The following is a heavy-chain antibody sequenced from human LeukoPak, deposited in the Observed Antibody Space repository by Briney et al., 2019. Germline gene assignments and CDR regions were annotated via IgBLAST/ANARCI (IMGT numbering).Heavy chain of an antibody. CDR1: GYTFTSYY. CDR2: INPSGGST. V-gene: IGHV1-46*01. J-gene: IGHJ4*02. Sequence: ASVTVSCTASGYTFTSYYMHWVRQAPGQGLEWMGIINPSGGSTSYAQKFQGRVTMTRDTSTSAVYMELSSLRSEDTAVYYCARESIAAAGTPIDYWGQGTLVTVSS. D-gene: IGHD6-13*01. CDR3: ARESIAAAGTPIDY.